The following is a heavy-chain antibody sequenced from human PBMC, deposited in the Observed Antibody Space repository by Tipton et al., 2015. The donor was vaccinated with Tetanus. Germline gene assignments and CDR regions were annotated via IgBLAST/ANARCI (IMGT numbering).Heavy chain of an antibody. J-gene: IGHJ3*02. CDR3: ARDQPGFAVAPEDAFDI. V-gene: IGHV3-30-3*01. CDR1: GFTFSSYA. Sequence: SLRLSCAASGFTFSSYAMHWVRQAPGKGLEWVAVISYDGSKKYYADSVKGRFTISRDNSKNTLYLQMNSLRAEDTAVYYCARDQPGFAVAPEDAFDIWGQGTVVAVSA. D-gene: IGHD2-21*01. CDR2: ISYDGSKK.